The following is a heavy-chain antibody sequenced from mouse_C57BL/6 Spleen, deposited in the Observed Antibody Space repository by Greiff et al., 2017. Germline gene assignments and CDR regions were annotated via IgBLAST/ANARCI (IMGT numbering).Heavy chain of an antibody. CDR1: GYAFSSSC. Sequence: QVQLQQSGPELVKPGASVKISCKASGYAFSSSCMNWVKQRPGKGLEWIGRIYPGDGDTNYNGKFKGKATLTADKSSSTAYMQLSSLTSEDSAVYYCARARDGYPLLGYWGQGTLVTVSA. CDR2: IYPGDGDT. V-gene: IGHV1-82*01. CDR3: ARARDGYPLLGY. D-gene: IGHD2-3*01. J-gene: IGHJ3*01.